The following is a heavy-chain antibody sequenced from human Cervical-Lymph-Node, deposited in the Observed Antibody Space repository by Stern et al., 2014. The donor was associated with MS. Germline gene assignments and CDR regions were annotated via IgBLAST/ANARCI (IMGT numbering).Heavy chain of an antibody. CDR3: AHPTPLDYYPSGYFDY. CDR2: SDWDDDK. D-gene: IGHD3-10*01. V-gene: IGHV2-5*02. CDR1: GFSLSTSGVG. J-gene: IGHJ4*02. Sequence: QITLKESGPTLVKPKQTLTLTCTFSGFSLSTSGVGVGWIRQPPGKALEWLAISDWDDDKRYRPSLKSRLTITKDTSTNQVVLTMTNMDPVDTATYYCAHPTPLDYYPSGYFDYWGQGTLVTVSS.